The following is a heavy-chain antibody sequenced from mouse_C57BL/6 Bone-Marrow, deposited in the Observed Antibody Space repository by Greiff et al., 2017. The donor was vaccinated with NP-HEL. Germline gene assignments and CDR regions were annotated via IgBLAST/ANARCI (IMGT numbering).Heavy chain of an antibody. V-gene: IGHV5-6*01. D-gene: IGHD1-2*01. CDR1: GFTFSSYG. J-gene: IGHJ4*01. CDR3: ARHPLLRHYYAMDY. CDR2: ISSGGSYT. Sequence: EVKVVESGGDLVKPGGSLKLSCAASGFTFSSYGMSWVRQTPDKRLEWVATISSGGSYTYYPDSVKGRCTISRDNAKNTLYLQMSSLKSEDTAMYYCARHPLLRHYYAMDYWGQGTSVTVSS.